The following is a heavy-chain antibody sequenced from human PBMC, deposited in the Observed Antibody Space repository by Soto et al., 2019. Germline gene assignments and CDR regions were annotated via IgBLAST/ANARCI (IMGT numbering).Heavy chain of an antibody. Sequence: GSLRPSCSASGFTFSSYAMSWVRKAPGKGLEWVSAISGSGGSRYYADSVKGRFTISRDNSKNTLYLQMNSLRAEDTDVYYCAKHLNASPRPGPTTVWSDAFDIWGQGTMVTV. D-gene: IGHD4-17*01. CDR2: ISGSGGSR. CDR1: GFTFSSYA. V-gene: IGHV3-23*01. CDR3: AKHLNASPRPGPTTVWSDAFDI. J-gene: IGHJ3*02.